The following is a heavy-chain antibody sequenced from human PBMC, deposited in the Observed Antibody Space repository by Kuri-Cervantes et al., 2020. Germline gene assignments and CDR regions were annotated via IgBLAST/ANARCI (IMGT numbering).Heavy chain of an antibody. CDR1: GSSLRSSGVG. J-gene: IGHJ2*01. V-gene: IGHV2-5*05. CDR3: ARSYDSSGYPYWYFDL. Sequence: SGPTLVKPTQTPTLTCTFSGSSLRSSGVGVGWIRQPPRKALEWLALIYWDDDRRYGPSLESRLTISKDTSKNQVVLTMTNMDPVDTATYFCARSYDSSGYPYWYFDLWGRGTLVTVSS. CDR2: IYWDDDR. D-gene: IGHD3-22*01.